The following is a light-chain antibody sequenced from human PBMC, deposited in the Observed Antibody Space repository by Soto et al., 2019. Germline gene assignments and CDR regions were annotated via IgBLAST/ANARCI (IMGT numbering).Light chain of an antibody. J-gene: IGKJ5*01. CDR1: QTTGTY. V-gene: IGKV1-39*01. CDR2: DAS. CDR3: QQSYNTPLT. Sequence: IEVPQSQFFMAASLGDRVTISWGASQTTGTYVNWYRQKSGAAPELLIYDASTLQSGVPSRFRGGASGTDFTLTISSLQLDEFATYYCQQSYNTPLTVGQGKRLEIK.